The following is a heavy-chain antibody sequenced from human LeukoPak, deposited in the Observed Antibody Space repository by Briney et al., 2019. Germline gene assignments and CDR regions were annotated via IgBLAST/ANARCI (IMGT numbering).Heavy chain of an antibody. J-gene: IGHJ4*02. CDR2: ISSSSSTI. D-gene: IGHD4-17*01. CDR1: GFTFSSYS. CDR3: ARGVTSIDY. Sequence: GGSLRLSCAASGFTFSSYSMTWVRQAPGKGLEWVSYISSSSSTIYYADSVKGRFTISRDNAKNSLYLQMNSLRAEDTAVYYCARGVTSIDYWGQGTLVTVSS. V-gene: IGHV3-48*01.